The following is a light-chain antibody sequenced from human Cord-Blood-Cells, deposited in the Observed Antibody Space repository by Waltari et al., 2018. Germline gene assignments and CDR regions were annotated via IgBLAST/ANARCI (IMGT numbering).Light chain of an antibody. J-gene: IGLJ2*01. CDR3: QAWDSSTAV. V-gene: IGLV3-1*01. Sequence: SYELTQPPSVSVSPGQTASITCTGDNLGDKYACWYQQKPGQSPVLVIYQDSKRPSVIPERFSGSNSGNTATLTISGTQAMDEADYYCQAWDSSTAVFGGGTKLTVL. CDR2: QDS. CDR1: NLGDKY.